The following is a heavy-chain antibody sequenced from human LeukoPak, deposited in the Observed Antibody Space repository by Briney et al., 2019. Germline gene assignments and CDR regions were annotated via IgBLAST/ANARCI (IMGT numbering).Heavy chain of an antibody. D-gene: IGHD3-9*01. CDR1: GGSISSYY. J-gene: IGHJ5*02. Sequence: ASETLSLTCTVSGGSISSYYWSWIRQPPGKGLEWIGYIYYSGSTNYNPSLKSRVTISVDTSKNQFSLKLSSVTAADTAVYYCARGRYFDWFPRPGGYNWFDPWGQGTLVTVSS. V-gene: IGHV4-59*01. CDR2: IYYSGST. CDR3: ARGRYFDWFPRPGGYNWFDP.